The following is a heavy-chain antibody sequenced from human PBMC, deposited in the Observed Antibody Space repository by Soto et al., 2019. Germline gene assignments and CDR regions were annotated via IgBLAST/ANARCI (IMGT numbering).Heavy chain of an antibody. V-gene: IGHV3-53*04. CDR1: GFTVSSNY. D-gene: IGHD3-3*01. J-gene: IGHJ6*03. Sequence: GGSLRLSCAASGFTVSSNYMSWVRQAPGKGLEWVSVIYSGGSTYYADSVKGRFTISRHNSKNTLYLQMNSLRAEDTAVYYCARGLGFGVVKHYYYYYMYVWGKGTTVTVSS. CDR3: ARGLGFGVVKHYYYYYMYV. CDR2: IYSGGST.